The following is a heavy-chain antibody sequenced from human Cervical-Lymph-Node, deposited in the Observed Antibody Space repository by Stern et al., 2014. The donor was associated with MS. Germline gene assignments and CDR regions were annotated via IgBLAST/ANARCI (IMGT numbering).Heavy chain of an antibody. J-gene: IGHJ4*02. D-gene: IGHD2/OR15-2a*01. V-gene: IGHV1-24*01. CDR3: ATAEGVISTTPGVFDH. CDR2: FDPEDGGP. Sequence: QVQLVQSGAEVTKPGASVTVSCKVSGHSLTQLSIHWLRQAPGKGLEWMGGFDPEDGGPIYAQTLEGRVDMTEDTSSDTASMELRSLTSEDTATYYCATAEGVISTTPGVFDHWGQGTLVTVSS. CDR1: GHSLTQLS.